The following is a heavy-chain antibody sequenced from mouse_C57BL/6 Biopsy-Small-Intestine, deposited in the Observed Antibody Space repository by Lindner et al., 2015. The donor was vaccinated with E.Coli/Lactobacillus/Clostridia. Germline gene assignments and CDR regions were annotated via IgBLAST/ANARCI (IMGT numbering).Heavy chain of an antibody. CDR2: IYSGGGYT. J-gene: IGHJ2*01. Sequence: VQLQESGAELVRPGTSVKMSCKASGYTFTNYWIGWAKQRPGHGLEWIGDIYSGGGYTNYNEKFKGKATLTADKSSSTAYMQFSSLTSEDSAIYYCARGDYYGSSPFDYWGQGTTLTVSS. CDR1: GYTFTNYW. D-gene: IGHD1-1*01. V-gene: IGHV1-63*01. CDR3: ARGDYYGSSPFDY.